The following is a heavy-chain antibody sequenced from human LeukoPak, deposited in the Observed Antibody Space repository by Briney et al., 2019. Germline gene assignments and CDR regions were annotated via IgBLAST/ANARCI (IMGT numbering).Heavy chain of an antibody. V-gene: IGHV3-23*01. J-gene: IGHJ2*01. D-gene: IGHD6-19*01. Sequence: GGSLRLSCVASGFTFSNYTMSWVRQAPGKGLEWVSAFTGSGGSTYYADSVKGRFTISRDNSKNTLFLQMNSLRAEDTAVYYCAKRRGSGYYSSFDLWGRGTLVTVSS. CDR1: GFTFSNYT. CDR2: FTGSGGST. CDR3: AKRRGSGYYSSFDL.